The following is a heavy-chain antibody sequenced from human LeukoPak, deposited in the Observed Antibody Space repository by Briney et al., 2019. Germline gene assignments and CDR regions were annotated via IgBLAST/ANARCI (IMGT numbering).Heavy chain of an antibody. Sequence: GGSLRLSCAASGLTFNTYGMSWIGQAPGKGREGVSYISSSGSAIYYAYSVNGRFTISSDNAKNSLYPQMNSLSAEATATYYCAREGGLGSYYIYWGQGTLVTVSS. CDR1: GLTFNTYG. CDR2: ISSSGSAI. V-gene: IGHV3-48*04. CDR3: AREGGLGSYYIY. D-gene: IGHD3-10*01. J-gene: IGHJ4*02.